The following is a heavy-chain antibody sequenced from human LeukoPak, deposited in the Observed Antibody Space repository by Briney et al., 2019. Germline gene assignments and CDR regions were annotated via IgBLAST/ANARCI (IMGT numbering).Heavy chain of an antibody. J-gene: IGHJ6*02. D-gene: IGHD3-22*01. CDR1: GYTFTSYG. V-gene: IGHV1-18*01. Sequence: ASVKVSCKASGYTFTSYGIIWVRQAPGQGLEWMGWISAYSGITNYAQKFQGRATMTIDISTSTAYVELRSLRSDDTAVYYCARGGYFYDSSGSGDFYYYGMDVWGQGTTVTVSS. CDR2: ISAYSGIT. CDR3: ARGGYFYDSSGSGDFYYYGMDV.